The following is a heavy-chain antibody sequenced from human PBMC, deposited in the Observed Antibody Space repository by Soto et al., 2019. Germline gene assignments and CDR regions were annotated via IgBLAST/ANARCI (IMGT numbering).Heavy chain of an antibody. J-gene: IGHJ4*02. CDR1: GFTFSSHS. CDR2: ISSSSSYI. CDR3: AASGPSSFTTPHY. Sequence: GGSLRLSCAASGFTFSSHSMNWVRQAPGKGLEWVSSISSSSSYIYYADSVKGRFTISRDNAKNSLYLQMNSLRAEDTAVYYCAASGPSSFTTPHYWGQGTLVTVSS. D-gene: IGHD3-22*01. V-gene: IGHV3-21*01.